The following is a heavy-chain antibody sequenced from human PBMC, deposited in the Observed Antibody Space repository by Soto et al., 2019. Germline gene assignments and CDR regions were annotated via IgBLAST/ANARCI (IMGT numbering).Heavy chain of an antibody. J-gene: IGHJ4*02. CDR1: GGSFSGYY. CDR3: ARGPGETWSIAARPLDY. CDR2: INHSGST. D-gene: IGHD6-6*01. V-gene: IGHV4-34*01. Sequence: SETLSLTCAVYGGSFSGYYWSWIRQPPGKGLEWIGEINHSGSTNYNPSLKSRVTISVDTSKNQFSLKLSSVTAADTAVYYCARGPGETWSIAARPLDYWGQGTLVTVSS.